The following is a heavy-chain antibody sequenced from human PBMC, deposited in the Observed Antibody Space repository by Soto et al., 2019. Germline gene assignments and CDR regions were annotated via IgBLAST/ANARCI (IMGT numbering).Heavy chain of an antibody. CDR3: AKDLYCSSTSCYPPYYYYGMDV. CDR2: ISYDGSNK. CDR1: GFTFSSYG. J-gene: IGHJ6*02. V-gene: IGHV3-30*18. Sequence: QVQLVESGGGMVQPGRSLRLSCAASGFTFSSYGMHWVRQAPGKGLEWVAVISYDGSNKYYADSVKGRFTISRDNSKNTLYLQMNSLRAEDTAVYYCAKDLYCSSTSCYPPYYYYGMDVWGQGTTVTVSS. D-gene: IGHD2-2*01.